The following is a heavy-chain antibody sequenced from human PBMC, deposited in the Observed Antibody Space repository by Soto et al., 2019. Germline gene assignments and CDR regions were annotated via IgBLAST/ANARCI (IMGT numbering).Heavy chain of an antibody. CDR2: MNPDRDSGNT. Sequence: QVQLVQSGAEVRKPGASVKVSCKASGYTFTRYDINWVRQAPGQGLEWMGWMNPDRDSGNTGYAPKFQGRVTMTRDSSINTAYLELNRLTSEDTATYYCARTSSGYNSYYGMEAWGQGTTVIVSS. D-gene: IGHD3-22*01. V-gene: IGHV1-8*01. J-gene: IGHJ6*02. CDR1: GYTFTRYD. CDR3: ARTSSGYNSYYGMEA.